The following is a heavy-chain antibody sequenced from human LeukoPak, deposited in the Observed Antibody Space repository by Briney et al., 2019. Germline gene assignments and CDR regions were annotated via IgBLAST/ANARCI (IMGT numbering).Heavy chain of an antibody. CDR1: GFTFDDYG. V-gene: IGHV3-20*04. D-gene: IGHD3-10*01. CDR3: AKDIRGGGYYYGSGSYQPLEFDY. Sequence: PGGSLRLSCAASGFTFDDYGMSWVRQAPGKGLEWVSGINWSGGSTGYADSVKGRFTISRDNAKNSLYLQMNSLRAEDTALYYCAKDIRGGGYYYGSGSYQPLEFDYWGQGTLVTVSS. J-gene: IGHJ4*02. CDR2: INWSGGST.